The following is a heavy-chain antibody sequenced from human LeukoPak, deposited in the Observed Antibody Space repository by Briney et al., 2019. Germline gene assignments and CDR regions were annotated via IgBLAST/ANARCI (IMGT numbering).Heavy chain of an antibody. J-gene: IGHJ4*02. CDR3: TTSPGITVFGVVTDY. V-gene: IGHV3-15*04. CDR2: IESSTDGGTT. CDR1: GPTFRNAF. Sequence: GGSLRLSCAASGPTFRNAFMNWVRQAPGKGLEWVGRIESSTDGGTTDYAAPVKGRFTMSRHDSKNTLYLQMNNVKTEDTGVYYCTTSPGITVFGVVTDYWGQGTLVIVSS. D-gene: IGHD3-3*01.